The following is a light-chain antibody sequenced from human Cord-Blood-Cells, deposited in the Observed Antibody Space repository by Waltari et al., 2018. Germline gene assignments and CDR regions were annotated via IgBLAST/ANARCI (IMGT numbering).Light chain of an antibody. CDR3: QQYYSTPYT. J-gene: IGKJ2*01. Sequence: DIVMTQSPDPPAVSPGGRANINCNSSQSVLYSSNNKNYLAWYQQKPGQPPELLIYWASTRESGVPDRFSCSGSWTDFTLTVSSLQAEDVAVYYCQQYYSTPYTFGQGTKLEIK. CDR1: QSVLYSSNNKNY. V-gene: IGKV4-1*01. CDR2: WAS.